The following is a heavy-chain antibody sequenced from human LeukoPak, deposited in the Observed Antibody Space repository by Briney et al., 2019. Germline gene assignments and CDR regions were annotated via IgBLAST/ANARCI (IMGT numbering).Heavy chain of an antibody. J-gene: IGHJ6*03. D-gene: IGHD3-10*01. V-gene: IGHV1-2*02. CDR1: GYTFTGYH. CDR3: ARGTMVRGVNYHYMDV. CDR2: INPNSGDT. Sequence: ASVKVSCKASGYTFTGYHIHWVRQAPGQGLEWLGWINPNSGDTNYAQKFQGRVTMTRDTSISTAYMELSRLRSDDTAVYYCARGTMVRGVNYHYMDVWGKGTTVTVSS.